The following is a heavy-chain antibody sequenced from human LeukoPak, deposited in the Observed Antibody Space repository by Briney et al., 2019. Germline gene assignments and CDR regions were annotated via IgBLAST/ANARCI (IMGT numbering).Heavy chain of an antibody. CDR1: GFTFSSYA. CDR3: AKGSGLTGTFFDY. CDR2: ISGSGGST. D-gene: IGHD7-27*01. Sequence: GGSLRLSCAASGFTFSSYAMSWVRQAPGRRLEWVSTISGSGGSTYYADSVKGRFTISRDNSKNTLYLQMNSLRAEDTAVYYCAKGSGLTGTFFDYWGQGTLVTVSS. J-gene: IGHJ4*02. V-gene: IGHV3-23*01.